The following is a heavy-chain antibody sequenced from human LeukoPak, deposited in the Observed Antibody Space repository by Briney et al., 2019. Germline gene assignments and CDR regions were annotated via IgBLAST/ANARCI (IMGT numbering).Heavy chain of an antibody. CDR1: GGSISSNNYY. V-gene: IGHV4-39*01. CDR3: ARHPFNYYYYMDV. CDR2: IYYSGST. Sequence: SETLSLTCTVSGGSISSNNYYWGWLRQPPGMGLEGIATIYYSGSTYYNPSLKSRVTISVDTSKNQFSLKLSSVTAADTAVYYCARHPFNYYYYMDVWGKGTTVTVSS. J-gene: IGHJ6*03.